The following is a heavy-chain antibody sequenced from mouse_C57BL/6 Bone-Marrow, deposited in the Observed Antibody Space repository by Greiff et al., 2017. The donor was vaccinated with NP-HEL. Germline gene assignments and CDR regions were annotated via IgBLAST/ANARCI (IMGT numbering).Heavy chain of an antibody. J-gene: IGHJ4*01. CDR3: ARGIYYYGSSSYYYAMDY. CDR2: FHPYNDDT. V-gene: IGHV1-47*01. CDR1: GYTFTTYP. Sequence: VQLKESGAELVKPGASVKMSCKASGYTFTTYPIEWMKQNHGKSLEWIGNFHPYNDDTKYNEKFKGKATLNVEKSSSTVYLELSRLTSDDSAVYYCARGIYYYGSSSYYYAMDYWGQGTAVTVSS. D-gene: IGHD1-1*01.